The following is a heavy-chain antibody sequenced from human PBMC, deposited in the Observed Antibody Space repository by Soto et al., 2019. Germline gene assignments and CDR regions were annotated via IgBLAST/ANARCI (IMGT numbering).Heavy chain of an antibody. Sequence: QITLKESGPTLVKPTQTLTLTCTFSGFSLSTSGVGVGWIRQPPGKALEWLALIYWDDDKRYSPSLKSRLTITKDTSKHQVVLTMTNVDPVDTATYYCAHRRAYCSGGSCWYYFDYWGQGTLVTVSS. D-gene: IGHD2-15*01. CDR1: GFSLSTSGVG. J-gene: IGHJ4*02. CDR3: AHRRAYCSGGSCWYYFDY. V-gene: IGHV2-5*02. CDR2: IYWDDDK.